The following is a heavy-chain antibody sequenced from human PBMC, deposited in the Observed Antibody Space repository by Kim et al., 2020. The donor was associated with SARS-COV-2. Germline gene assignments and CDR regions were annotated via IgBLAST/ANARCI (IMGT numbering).Heavy chain of an antibody. Sequence: SVKVSCKASGGTFSSYAISWVRQAPGQGLEWMGGIIPIFGTANYAQKFQGRVTITADESTSTAYMELSSLRSEDTAVYYCARGYSSSWHKPWTWYFDLWGRGTLVTVSS. J-gene: IGHJ2*01. CDR1: GGTFSSYA. V-gene: IGHV1-69*13. D-gene: IGHD6-13*01. CDR2: IIPIFGTA. CDR3: ARGYSSSWHKPWTWYFDL.